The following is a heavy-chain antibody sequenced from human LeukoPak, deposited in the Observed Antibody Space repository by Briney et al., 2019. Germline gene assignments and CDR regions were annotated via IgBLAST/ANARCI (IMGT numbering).Heavy chain of an antibody. V-gene: IGHV3-23*01. J-gene: IGHJ4*02. CDR2: ISASGGST. CDR1: GLTFRTYA. Sequence: GGSLRLSCAVSGLTFRTYAMSWVRQAPGKGLEWVSAISASGGSTYYADSVRGRFTISRENSKNTMYLQMNSMRAEDTAIYYCAKEDIGTVIPAIYYWGQGTLVTVSS. CDR3: AKEDIGTVIPAIYY. D-gene: IGHD2-2*01.